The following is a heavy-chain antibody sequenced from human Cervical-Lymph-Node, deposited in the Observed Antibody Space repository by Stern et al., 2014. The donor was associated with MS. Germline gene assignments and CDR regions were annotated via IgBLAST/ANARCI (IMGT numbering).Heavy chain of an antibody. CDR1: GFSLSSSGMC. J-gene: IGHJ2*01. CDR2: IDWDDDK. CDR3: ARLQGYWYFDL. Sequence: QVTLKESGPALVKPTQTLTLTCTFSGFSLSSSGMCVSWIRQPPGKALELLALIDWDDDKYYTTSLKTRLTISRDTSKNQVVLTMTNMDPVDTATYYCARLQGYWYFDLWGRGTLVTVSS. V-gene: IGHV2-70*01.